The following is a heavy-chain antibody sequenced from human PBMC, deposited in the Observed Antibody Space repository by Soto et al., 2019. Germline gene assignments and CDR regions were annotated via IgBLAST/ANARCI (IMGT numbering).Heavy chain of an antibody. V-gene: IGHV4-31*03. CDR1: GGSIISGGYY. Sequence: QVQLQESGPGLVKPSQTLSLTCTVSGGSIISGGYYWSWIRQHPGKGLEWIGCIYYSGSTYYNPSLKSRVTISLDTSKNQFPLKLRSVTAADTAVYYCARAASSTSSFDYWGQGTLVTVSS. J-gene: IGHJ4*02. CDR3: ARAASSTSSFDY. CDR2: IYYSGST. D-gene: IGHD2-2*01.